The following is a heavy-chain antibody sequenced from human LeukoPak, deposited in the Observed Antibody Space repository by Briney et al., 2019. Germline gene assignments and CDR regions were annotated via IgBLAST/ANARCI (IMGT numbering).Heavy chain of an antibody. V-gene: IGHV4-34*01. J-gene: IGHJ5*02. CDR2: VSHSGGS. CDR3: ARGIFYGGRNQYIWLDL. CDR1: GGPFRGFF. D-gene: IGHD4-23*01. Sequence: PSETLSLTCAVYGGPFRGFFWSWIRQAPGKGLEWIGEVSHSGGSNYNPSLKSRINISLDTSKSQFSLRLTSVTAADTAVYYCARGIFYGGRNQYIWLDLWGQGTLVTVSS.